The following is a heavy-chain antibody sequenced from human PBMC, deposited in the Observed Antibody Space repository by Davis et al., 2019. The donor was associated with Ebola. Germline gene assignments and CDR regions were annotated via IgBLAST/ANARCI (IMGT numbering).Heavy chain of an antibody. CDR2: IYYSGST. D-gene: IGHD6-13*01. Sequence: PSETLSLTCTVSGGSISSYYWSWIRQPPGKGLEWIGYIYYSGSTNYNPSLKSRVTISVDTSKNQFSLKLSSVTAADTAVYYCARVGYSSSWYGGRDVWGQGTTVTVSS. CDR1: GGSISSYY. V-gene: IGHV4-59*01. CDR3: ARVGYSSSWYGGRDV. J-gene: IGHJ6*02.